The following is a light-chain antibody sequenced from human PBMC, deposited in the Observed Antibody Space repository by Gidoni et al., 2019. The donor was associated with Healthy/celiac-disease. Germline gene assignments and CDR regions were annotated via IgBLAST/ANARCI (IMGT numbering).Light chain of an antibody. J-gene: IGKJ2*01. Sequence: DIQMTQSPSSLSASVGDRVTLTCRASQSISSYLNWYQQKQGKAPKLLIYAASSLQSGVPSRFSGSGSGTDFTLTISSLQPEDFATYYCQQSYSTPPTFGQGTKLEIK. V-gene: IGKV1-39*01. CDR2: AAS. CDR3: QQSYSTPPT. CDR1: QSISSY.